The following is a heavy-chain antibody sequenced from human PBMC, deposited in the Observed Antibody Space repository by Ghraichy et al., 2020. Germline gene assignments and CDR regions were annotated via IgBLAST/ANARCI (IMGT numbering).Heavy chain of an antibody. V-gene: IGHV3-15*01. D-gene: IGHD4/OR15-4a*01. J-gene: IGHJ4*02. CDR1: GFTFSSAW. CDR3: CIDIVGYDYPIDY. Sequence: GGSLRLSCAASGFTFSSAWMSWVRQAPGKGLEWVGRIKSKADGETIDYAAPAKGRFTISRDDSKNTLYLQMDSLKTEDTAVYYCCIDIVGYDYPIDYWGQGILVTVSS. CDR2: IKSKADGETI.